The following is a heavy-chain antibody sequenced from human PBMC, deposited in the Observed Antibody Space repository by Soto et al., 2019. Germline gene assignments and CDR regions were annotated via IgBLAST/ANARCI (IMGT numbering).Heavy chain of an antibody. D-gene: IGHD1-26*01. J-gene: IGHJ6*02. CDR3: TTDSTSWAYYYYYGMDV. CDR2: IKSKTDDGTT. Sequence: XVSLRLSCTVSGFTFSNAWMTWVRQAPGKGLEWVGRIKSKTDDGTTDYAAPVKGRFTISRDDSRNTLYLQMNSLKTEDTVVYYCTTDSTSWAYYYYYGMDVCGQRTTVTVSS. CDR1: GFTFSNAW. V-gene: IGHV3-15*01.